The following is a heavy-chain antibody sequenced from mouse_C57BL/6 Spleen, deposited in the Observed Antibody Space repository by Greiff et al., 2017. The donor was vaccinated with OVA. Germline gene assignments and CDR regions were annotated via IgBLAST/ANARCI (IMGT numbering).Heavy chain of an antibody. V-gene: IGHV1-54*01. Sequence: QVQLQQSGAELVRPGTSVKVSCKASGYAFTNYLIEWVKQRPGQGLEWIGVINPGSGGTNYNEKFKGKATLTADKSSSTAYMQLSSLTSEDSAVYFCAREETYDYGYFDVWGTGTTVTVSS. J-gene: IGHJ1*03. CDR1: GYAFTNYL. D-gene: IGHD2-3*01. CDR3: AREETYDYGYFDV. CDR2: INPGSGGT.